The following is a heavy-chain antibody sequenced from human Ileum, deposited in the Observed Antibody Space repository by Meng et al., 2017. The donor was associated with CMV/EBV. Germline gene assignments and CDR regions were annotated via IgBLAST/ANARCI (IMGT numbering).Heavy chain of an antibody. CDR3: ARGPGGFGDFNFDY. V-gene: IGHV4-4*07. J-gene: IGHJ4*02. Sequence: QVQLQESGLCLVKPSDTLSFTCPVFGDSITSFYWSWIRQRAGKALEWIGRIYHGGSTNYNPSLKSRVTLSVDTSKNQFSMRLTSVTAADTAVYYCARGPGGFGDFNFDYWGQGTLVTVSS. CDR1: GDSITSFY. D-gene: IGHD3-16*01. CDR2: IYHGGST.